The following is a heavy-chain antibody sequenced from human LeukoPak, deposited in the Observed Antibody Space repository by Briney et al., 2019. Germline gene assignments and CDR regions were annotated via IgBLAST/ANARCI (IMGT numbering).Heavy chain of an antibody. V-gene: IGHV3-11*01. CDR1: GFTFSDYY. CDR2: INVNGGAM. Sequence: GGSLRLSCAASGFTFSDYYINWIRQAPGKGLEWVSFINVNGGAMYYADFVKGRFTISRENAQNSVYLEMNSLRDEDTAVYYCARGPRILAAGSYFFDYWGQGSLVTVSS. J-gene: IGHJ4*02. D-gene: IGHD6-13*01. CDR3: ARGPRILAAGSYFFDY.